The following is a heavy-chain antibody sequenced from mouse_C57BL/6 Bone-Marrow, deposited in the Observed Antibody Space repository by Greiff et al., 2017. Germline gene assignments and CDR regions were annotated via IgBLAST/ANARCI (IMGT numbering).Heavy chain of an antibody. D-gene: IGHD1-1*01. CDR3: ARDTYYGSSYVHAMDY. Sequence: EVQLQESGGGLVKPGGSLKLSCAASGFTFSDYGMHWVRQAPEKGLEWVAYISSGSSTIYYADTVKGRFTISRDNAKNTLFLQLTSLRSEDTAMXYGARDTYYGSSYVHAMDYWGQGTSVTVSS. V-gene: IGHV5-17*01. CDR1: GFTFSDYG. CDR2: ISSGSSTI. J-gene: IGHJ4*01.